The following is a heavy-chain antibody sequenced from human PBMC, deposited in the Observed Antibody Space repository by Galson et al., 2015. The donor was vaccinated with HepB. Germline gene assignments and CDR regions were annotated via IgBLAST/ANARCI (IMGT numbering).Heavy chain of an antibody. V-gene: IGHV3-74*01. J-gene: IGHJ3*02. D-gene: IGHD6-6*01. CDR3: ARVRLASLDI. CDR2: ISSDGSRT. CDR1: GFTFKNDL. Sequence: SLRLSCAASGFTFKNDLMHWVRQAPGKGLGWVSHISSDGSRTTYTDSVKGRFTISRDNAKNTLYLQMDNLRAEDTAVYYCARVRLASLDIWGQGTMVTVSS.